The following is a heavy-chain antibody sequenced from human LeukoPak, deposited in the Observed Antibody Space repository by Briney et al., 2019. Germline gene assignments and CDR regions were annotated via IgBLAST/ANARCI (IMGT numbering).Heavy chain of an antibody. CDR3: AREDGIVGATSAFDY. D-gene: IGHD1-26*01. J-gene: IGHJ4*02. V-gene: IGHV3-21*01. CDR1: GFTVSSNY. Sequence: KTGGSLRLSCAASGFTVSSNYMSWVRQAPGKGLEWVSSINGRSNYRYYADSVKGRFTISRDNAKNSLYLQMNSLRAEDTAVYYCAREDGIVGATSAFDYWGQGTLVTVSS. CDR2: INGRSNYR.